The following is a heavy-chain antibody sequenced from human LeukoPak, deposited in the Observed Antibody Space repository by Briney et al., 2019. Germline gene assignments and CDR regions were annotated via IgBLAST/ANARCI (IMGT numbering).Heavy chain of an antibody. CDR2: INAGNGNT. CDR1: GYTFTSYA. Sequence: ASVKVSCKASGYTFTSYAMHWVRQAPGQRLEWMGWINAGNGNTKYSQKFQGRVTITRDTSASTAYMELSSLRSEDTAVYYCARDRRVYYGSGSLNWFDPWGQGTLVTVSS. CDR3: ARDRRVYYGSGSLNWFDP. J-gene: IGHJ5*02. D-gene: IGHD3-10*01. V-gene: IGHV1-3*01.